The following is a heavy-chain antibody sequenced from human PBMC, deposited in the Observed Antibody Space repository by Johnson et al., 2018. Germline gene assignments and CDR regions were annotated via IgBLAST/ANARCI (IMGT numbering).Heavy chain of an antibody. CDR1: GFTVSSNY. CDR3: ARDPYFYDSSAYNPRVD. V-gene: IGHV3-66*02. J-gene: IGHJ1*01. Sequence: VQLVESGGGLVQPGRSLRLSCAASGFTVSSNYMSWVRPAPGKGLEWVSVMYSGGSTYYADSVKGRLTISRDKSKNTLYLQMKSLRVDDTAVYYCARDPYFYDSSAYNPRVDWGQGTLVTVSS. D-gene: IGHD3-22*01. CDR2: MYSGGST.